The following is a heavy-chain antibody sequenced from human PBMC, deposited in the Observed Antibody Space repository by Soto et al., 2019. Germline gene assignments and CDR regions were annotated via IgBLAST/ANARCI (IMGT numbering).Heavy chain of an antibody. CDR2: IYYSGST. J-gene: IGHJ5*02. CDR3: ARDPAVQYNWFDP. CDR1: GGSVSSGSYC. Sequence: SETLSLTCAVSGGSVSSGSYCWTWIRQPPGKGLEWIGYIYYSGSTNYNPSLKSRVTMSIDTSKNQFSLKLTSVTAGDTAVYYCARDPAVQYNWFDPWGQGTLVTVSS. D-gene: IGHD6-13*01. V-gene: IGHV4-61*01.